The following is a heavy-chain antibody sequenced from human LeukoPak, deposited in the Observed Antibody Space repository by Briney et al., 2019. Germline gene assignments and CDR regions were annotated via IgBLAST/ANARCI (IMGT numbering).Heavy chain of an antibody. Sequence: SVKVSCKASGGTFSSYAISWVRQPPGQGLEWMGGIIPIFGTANYAQKFQGRVTITADESTSTAYMELSSLRSEDTAVYYCARDPCGGDCYFDYWGQGTLVTVSS. CDR1: GGTFSSYA. CDR2: IIPIFGTA. J-gene: IGHJ4*02. V-gene: IGHV1-69*13. D-gene: IGHD2-21*02. CDR3: ARDPCGGDCYFDY.